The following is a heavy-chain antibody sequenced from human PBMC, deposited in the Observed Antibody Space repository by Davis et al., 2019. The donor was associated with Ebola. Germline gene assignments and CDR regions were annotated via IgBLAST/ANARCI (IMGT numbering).Heavy chain of an antibody. J-gene: IGHJ4*02. V-gene: IGHV4-39*01. CDR2: IYYSGST. D-gene: IGHD3-3*02. Sequence: GSLRLSCTVSGGSISSSSYYWGWIRQPPGKGLEWIGSIYYSGSTYYNPSLKSRVTISVDTSKNQFSLKLSSVTAADTAVYYCAGQTSNFDYWGQGTLVTVSS. CDR3: AGQTSNFDY. CDR1: GGSISSSSYY.